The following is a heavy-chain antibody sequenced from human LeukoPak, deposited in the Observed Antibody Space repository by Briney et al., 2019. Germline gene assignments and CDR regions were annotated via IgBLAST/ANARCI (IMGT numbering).Heavy chain of an antibody. J-gene: IGHJ4*02. V-gene: IGHV1-24*01. Sequence: ASVKVSCNVSGYTLTELSMHWVRQAPGKGLEWKGGFDPEDGETIYAQKFQGRVTMTEDTSTDTAYMELSSLRSEDTAVYYCATDTGSGSYLGYFDYWGQGTLVTVSS. CDR3: ATDTGSGSYLGYFDY. CDR1: GYTLTELS. CDR2: FDPEDGET. D-gene: IGHD1-26*01.